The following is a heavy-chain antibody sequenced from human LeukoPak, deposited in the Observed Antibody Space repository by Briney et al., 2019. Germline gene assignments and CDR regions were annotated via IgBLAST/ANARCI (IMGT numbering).Heavy chain of an antibody. J-gene: IGHJ4*02. CDR2: IYYSGST. CDR3: ARDSGSYSHDFDY. D-gene: IGHD1-26*01. CDR1: GGSISSGGYY. Sequence: PSETLSLTCTVSGGSISSGGYYWSWIRQHPGKGLEWIGYIYYSGSTYYNPSLKSRVTISVDTSKNQFSLKLSFVTAADTAVYYCARDSGSYSHDFDYWGQGTLVTVSS. V-gene: IGHV4-31*03.